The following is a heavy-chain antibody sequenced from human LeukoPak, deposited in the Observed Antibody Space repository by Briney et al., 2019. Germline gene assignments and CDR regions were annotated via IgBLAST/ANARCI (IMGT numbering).Heavy chain of an antibody. Sequence: GGSLRLSCAASGFTFDNYAMHWVRQAPGKGLEWVSLISGDGGTTYYADSVKGRFTISRDNSKNSLCLQMNSLRTEDTAVYYCAKDSYYYYIDVWGKGTTVTVSS. V-gene: IGHV3-43*02. CDR2: ISGDGGTT. CDR1: GFTFDNYA. CDR3: AKDSYYYYIDV. J-gene: IGHJ6*03.